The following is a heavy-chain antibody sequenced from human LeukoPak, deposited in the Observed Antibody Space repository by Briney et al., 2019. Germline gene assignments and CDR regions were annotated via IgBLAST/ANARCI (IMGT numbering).Heavy chain of an antibody. CDR3: ARELGDGYILFYFDY. J-gene: IGHJ4*02. D-gene: IGHD5-24*01. Sequence: GGSLRLSCAASGFTFDDYGMSWVRQAPGKGLEWVSGINWNGGSTGYADSVKGRFTISRDNAKNSLYLQMNSLRAEDTALYNCARELGDGYILFYFDYWGQGTLVTVSS. CDR2: INWNGGST. V-gene: IGHV3-20*01. CDR1: GFTFDDYG.